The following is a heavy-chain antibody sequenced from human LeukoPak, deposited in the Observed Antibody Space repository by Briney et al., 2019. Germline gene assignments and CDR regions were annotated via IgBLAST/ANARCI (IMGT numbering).Heavy chain of an antibody. CDR1: GYTFTSYG. CDR2: ISAYNGNT. Sequence: ASVKVSCKASGYTFTSYGISWVRQAPGQGLEWMGWISAYNGNTNYAQKLQGRVTMTTDTSTSTAYMELRSLRSDDTAVYYCARDRFPRYYYDSSGYGKFGYWGQGTLVTVSS. D-gene: IGHD3-22*01. J-gene: IGHJ4*02. V-gene: IGHV1-18*01. CDR3: ARDRFPRYYYDSSGYGKFGY.